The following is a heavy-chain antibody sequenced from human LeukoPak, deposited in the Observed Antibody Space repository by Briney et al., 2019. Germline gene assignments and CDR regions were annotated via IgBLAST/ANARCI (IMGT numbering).Heavy chain of an antibody. D-gene: IGHD1-20*01. V-gene: IGHV3-7*01. CDR2: IKRDGTET. CDR3: ARDPGMTDYFFDY. CDR1: GFTFGDHW. Sequence: GGSLRLSCVVSGFTFGDHWMSWVRQAPGKELEWVASIKRDGTETSYVDSVRGRFTISRDNANRSVFLQMNSLRAEDTAVYYCARDPGMTDYFFDYWGQGTLVTVAS. J-gene: IGHJ4*02.